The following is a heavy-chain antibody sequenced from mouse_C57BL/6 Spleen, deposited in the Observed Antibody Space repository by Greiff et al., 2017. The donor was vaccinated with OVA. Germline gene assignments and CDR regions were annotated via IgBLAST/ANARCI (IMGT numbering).Heavy chain of an antibody. V-gene: IGHV5-6*02. CDR2: ISSGGSYT. J-gene: IGHJ3*01. Sequence: EVKLVESGGDLVKPGGSLKLSCAASGFTFSSYGMSWVRQTPDKRLEWVATISSGGSYTYYPDSVKGRFTISRDNAKNTLYLQMSSLKSEDTAMYYCARPEPGFAYWGQGTLVTVSA. CDR3: ARPEPGFAY. CDR1: GFTFSSYG.